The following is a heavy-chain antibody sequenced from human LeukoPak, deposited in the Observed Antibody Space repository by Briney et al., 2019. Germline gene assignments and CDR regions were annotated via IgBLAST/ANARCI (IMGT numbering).Heavy chain of an antibody. CDR2: IYYSGST. V-gene: IGHV4-59*08. D-gene: IGHD4-23*01. CDR1: GGSISSYY. CDR3: ARHGNSALHWFDP. J-gene: IGHJ5*02. Sequence: SETLSLTCTVSGGSISSYYWSWIRQPPGKGLEWIGYIYYSGSTNYNPSLKSRVTISVDTSKNQFSLKLSSVTAADTAVYYCARHGNSALHWFDPWGQGXLVXVSS.